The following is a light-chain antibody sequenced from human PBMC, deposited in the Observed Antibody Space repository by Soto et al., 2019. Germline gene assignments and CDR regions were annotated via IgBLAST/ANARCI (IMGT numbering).Light chain of an antibody. J-gene: IGKJ4*01. CDR2: GAS. Sequence: EIVMTQSPATLSVSPGERATLSCRASQSVSSNLAWYQQKPGQAPSLLIYGASTMATGIPARFSGSGSGTEFTLTISSLQSEDFAVYYCQQYNNWPPLTFGGGNKVEIK. CDR1: QSVSSN. CDR3: QQYNNWPPLT. V-gene: IGKV3D-15*01.